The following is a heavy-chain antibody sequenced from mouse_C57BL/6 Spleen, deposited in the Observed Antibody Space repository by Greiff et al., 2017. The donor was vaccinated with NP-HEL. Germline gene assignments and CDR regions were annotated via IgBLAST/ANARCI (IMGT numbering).Heavy chain of an antibody. V-gene: IGHV2-2*01. CDR2: IWSGGST. CDR3: ARTGCYGSSPLDY. J-gene: IGHJ2*01. CDR1: GFSLTSYG. Sequence: QVQLKQSGPGLVQPSQSLSITCTVSGFSLTSYGVHWVRQSPGKGLEWLGVIWSGGSTDYNAAFISRLSISKDNSKSQVFFKMNSLQAADTAIYDSARTGCYGSSPLDYWGQGTTLTVSS. D-gene: IGHD1-1*01.